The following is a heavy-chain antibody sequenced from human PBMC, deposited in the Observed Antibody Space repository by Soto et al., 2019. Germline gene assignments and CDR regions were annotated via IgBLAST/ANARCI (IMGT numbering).Heavy chain of an antibody. J-gene: IGHJ5*02. CDR3: ARGGLRAYWIDP. D-gene: IGHD4-17*01. V-gene: IGHV3-74*01. CDR2: INSDGSST. Sequence: EVQLVESGGGLVKPGGSLRLSCAASEFTFSNYWMHWVRQAPGKGLVWVSRINSDGSSTNYADSVKGRFTISRDNAKNTLYLQMNSLRAEETAVYYCARGGLRAYWIDPWGQGTLVTVSS. CDR1: EFTFSNYW.